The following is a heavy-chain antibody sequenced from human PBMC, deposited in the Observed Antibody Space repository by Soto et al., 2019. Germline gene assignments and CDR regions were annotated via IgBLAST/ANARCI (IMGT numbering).Heavy chain of an antibody. Sequence: QLQLQESGPGLVKPSETLSLTCTVSGGSISSSSYYWGWIRQPPGKGLEWIGSIYYSGSTYYNPSLKSRVTISVDTSKNQFSLKLSSVTAADTAVYYCARSPGYSYGIDYWGQGTLVTVSS. D-gene: IGHD5-18*01. J-gene: IGHJ4*02. CDR3: ARSPGYSYGIDY. CDR2: IYYSGST. V-gene: IGHV4-39*01. CDR1: GGSISSSSYY.